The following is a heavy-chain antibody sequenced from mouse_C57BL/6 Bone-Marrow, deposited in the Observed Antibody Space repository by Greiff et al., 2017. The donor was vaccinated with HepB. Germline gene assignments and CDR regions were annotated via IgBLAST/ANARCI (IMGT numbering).Heavy chain of an antibody. CDR3: ARAITTVVRYFDV. J-gene: IGHJ1*03. D-gene: IGHD1-1*01. CDR2: INPSNGGT. Sequence: QVQLKQPGTELVKPGASVKLSCKASGYTFTSYWMHWVKQRPGQGLEWIGNINPSNGGTNYNEKFKSKATLTVDKSSSTAYMQLSSLTSEDSAVYYCARAITTVVRYFDVWGTGTTVTVSS. CDR1: GYTFTSYW. V-gene: IGHV1-53*01.